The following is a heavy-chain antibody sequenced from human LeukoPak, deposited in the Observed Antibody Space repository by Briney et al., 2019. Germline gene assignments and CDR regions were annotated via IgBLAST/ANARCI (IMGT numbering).Heavy chain of an antibody. D-gene: IGHD6-19*01. CDR2: ISAYNVNT. Sequence: ASVKVSCKASGYTFTSYGISWVRHAPGQGLEWMGWISAYNVNTNYAQKLQGRVTMTTDTSTSTAYMELRSLRYDETAVYYCVSGIAVGGTALLVSWGQGPLVTVSS. J-gene: IGHJ5*02. CDR1: GYTFTSYG. CDR3: VSGIAVGGTALLVS. V-gene: IGHV1-18*01.